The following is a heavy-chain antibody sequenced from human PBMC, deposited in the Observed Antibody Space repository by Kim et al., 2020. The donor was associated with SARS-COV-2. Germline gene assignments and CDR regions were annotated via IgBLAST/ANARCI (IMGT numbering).Heavy chain of an antibody. Sequence: SETLSLTCTVSGGSIRSSGYYWGWIRQPPGKGLEWIGSVYHTGNTYYNPSLKSRVTISADTSKNQFSLKLTSVTAADTAVYYWARQGDGSGSYYLSPYYYYGMDVWGQGTTVTVSS. J-gene: IGHJ6*02. V-gene: IGHV4-39*01. CDR1: GGSIRSSGYY. D-gene: IGHD3-10*01. CDR3: ARQGDGSGSYYLSPYYYYGMDV. CDR2: VYHTGNT.